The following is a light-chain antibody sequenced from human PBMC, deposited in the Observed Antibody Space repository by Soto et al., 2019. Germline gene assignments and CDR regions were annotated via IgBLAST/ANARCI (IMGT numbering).Light chain of an antibody. CDR1: TGAVTSGHY. V-gene: IGLV7-46*01. J-gene: IGLJ2*01. CDR3: LLSYSGARNV. Sequence: QAVVTQEPSLTVSPGGTVTLTCGSSTGAVTSGHYPYWFQQKPGQAPRTLIYDTSNKHSWTPARFSGSLLGGKAALTLSGAQPEDEAEYYFLLSYSGARNVFGGGNKLTVL. CDR2: DTS.